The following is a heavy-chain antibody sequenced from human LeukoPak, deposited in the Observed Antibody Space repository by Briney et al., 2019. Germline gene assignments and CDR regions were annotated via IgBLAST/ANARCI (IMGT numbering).Heavy chain of an antibody. CDR1: GFTFSSYA. Sequence: GGSLRLSCAASGFTFSSYAMSWVRQAPGKGLEWVSAISGSGGSTYYADSVKGRFTISRDNSKNTLYLQINSLRAEDTAVYYCAKTTSQYDFWSGYYPLPDYWGQGTLVTVSS. J-gene: IGHJ4*02. V-gene: IGHV3-23*01. D-gene: IGHD3-3*01. CDR3: AKTTSQYDFWSGYYPLPDY. CDR2: ISGSGGST.